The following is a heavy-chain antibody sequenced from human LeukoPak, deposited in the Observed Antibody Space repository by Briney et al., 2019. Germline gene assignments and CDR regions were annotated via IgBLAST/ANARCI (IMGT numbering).Heavy chain of an antibody. D-gene: IGHD3-3*01. J-gene: IGHJ6*02. CDR2: IVVGSGNT. CDR1: GFTFTSSA. Sequence: SVKVSCKASGFTFTSSAMQWVRQARGQRLEWIGWIVVGSGNTNYAQKFQERVTITRDTSTSTAYMELSSLRSEDTAVYYCAATTGTYYDFWSGRDYYGMDVWGQGTTVTVSS. V-gene: IGHV1-58*02. CDR3: AATTGTYYDFWSGRDYYGMDV.